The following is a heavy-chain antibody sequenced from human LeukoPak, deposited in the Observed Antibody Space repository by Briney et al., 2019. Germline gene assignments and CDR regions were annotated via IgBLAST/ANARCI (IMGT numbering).Heavy chain of an antibody. CDR2: ISYDGSNK. CDR1: GFTFSSYA. D-gene: IGHD3-10*01. J-gene: IGHJ4*02. V-gene: IGHV3-30*04. Sequence: GGSLRLSCAASGFTFSSYAMHWVRQAPGKGLEWVAVISYDGSNKYYADSVKGRFTISRDNSKNTLYLQMNSLRAEDTAVYYCAREGRFGEFSNWGQGTLVTVSS. CDR3: AREGRFGEFSN.